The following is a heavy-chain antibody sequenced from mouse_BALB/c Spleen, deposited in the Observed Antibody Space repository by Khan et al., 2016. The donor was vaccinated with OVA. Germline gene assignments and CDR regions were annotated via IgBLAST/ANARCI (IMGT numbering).Heavy chain of an antibody. CDR2: ISDGGTYT. D-gene: IGHD2-1*01. J-gene: IGHJ3*01. Sequence: EVELVESGGDLVKPGGSLKLSCAASGFTFSDYYMYWVRQTPETRLEWVATISDGGTYTYYPDSVKGRFTIFSDDAMNDLYLQMTSLKSEDTARYYCARGFYGNPFAYWGQGTLVTVSA. V-gene: IGHV5-4*02. CDR1: GFTFSDYY. CDR3: ARGFYGNPFAY.